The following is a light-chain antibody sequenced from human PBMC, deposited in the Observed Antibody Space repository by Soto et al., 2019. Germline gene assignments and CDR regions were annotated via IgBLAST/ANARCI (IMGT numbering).Light chain of an antibody. CDR1: QSISSW. CDR2: DAS. CDR3: QHFNSYPWT. Sequence: DIQMTQTPSTLYASVGDRVTITCRASQSISSWLAWYQQKPGKAPKLLIYDASSLESGVPSRFSGSGSGTEFTLTISSLQPDDFATYYCQHFNSYPWTFGQGTKVDIK. V-gene: IGKV1-5*01. J-gene: IGKJ1*01.